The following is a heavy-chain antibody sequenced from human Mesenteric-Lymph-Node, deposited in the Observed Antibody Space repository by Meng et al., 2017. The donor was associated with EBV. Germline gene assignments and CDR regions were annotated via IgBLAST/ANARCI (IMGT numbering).Heavy chain of an antibody. CDR3: AREGTTVTRWFDP. CDR2: IYFTGST. J-gene: IGHJ5*02. D-gene: IGHD4-11*01. V-gene: IGHV4-61*01. CDR1: GDSVSSGNNY. Sequence: QVQKRGSGPGLVKPSETLSLTFNVPGDSVSSGNNYWSWIRQSPGRGLEWIGNIYFTGSTFYNPALKSRVTISGDTSKNQFSLKLTSVTAADTAVYYCAREGTTVTRWFDPWGPGTLVTVSS.